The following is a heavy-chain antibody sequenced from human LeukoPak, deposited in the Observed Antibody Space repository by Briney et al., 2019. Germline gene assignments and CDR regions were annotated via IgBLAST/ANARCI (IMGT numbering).Heavy chain of an antibody. Sequence: ASVKVSCKPSVYTFTGYYMHWVRQAPGQGLEWMGWINPNSGGTNYAQKFQGRVTMTRDTSISTAYMELSRLRSDDTAVYYCRADRYGDYGDYIDYWGQGTLVTVSS. J-gene: IGHJ4*02. CDR3: RADRYGDYGDYIDY. CDR1: VYTFTGYY. V-gene: IGHV1-2*02. CDR2: INPNSGGT. D-gene: IGHD4-17*01.